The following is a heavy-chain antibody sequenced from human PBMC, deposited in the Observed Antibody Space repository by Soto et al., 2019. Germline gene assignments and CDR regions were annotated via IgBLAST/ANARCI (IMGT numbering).Heavy chain of an antibody. D-gene: IGHD3-10*01. J-gene: IGHJ6*02. CDR1: GFTFSKYG. Sequence: ESWGGVVQPGRSLRLSCEASGFTFSKYGMQWVRQAPGKGLEWVAVISYDGYLKYYVDSVKGRFTVARDNSKNTLFLEMNSLRVEDTAVYFCAKDFKVSGSHYGTLNYYYGMDVWGQGTTVTVSS. CDR2: ISYDGYLK. V-gene: IGHV3-30*18. CDR3: AKDFKVSGSHYGTLNYYYGMDV.